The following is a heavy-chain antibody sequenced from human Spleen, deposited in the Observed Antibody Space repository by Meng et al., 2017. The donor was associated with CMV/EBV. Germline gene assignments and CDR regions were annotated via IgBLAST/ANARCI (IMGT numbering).Heavy chain of an antibody. CDR1: GFTFSSYW. Sequence: GESLKISCAASGFTFSSYWMHWVRQAPGKGLVWVSRINSDGSSTSYADSVKGRFTISRDNAKNTLYLQMNSLRAVDTAVYFCATSVTMFGVVIRWNYYYGMDVWGQGTTVTVSS. V-gene: IGHV3-74*01. D-gene: IGHD3-3*01. J-gene: IGHJ6*02. CDR3: ATSVTMFGVVIRWNYYYGMDV. CDR2: INSDGSST.